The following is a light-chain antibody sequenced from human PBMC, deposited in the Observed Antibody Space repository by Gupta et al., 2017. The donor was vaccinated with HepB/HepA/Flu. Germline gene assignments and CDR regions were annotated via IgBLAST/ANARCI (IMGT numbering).Light chain of an antibody. V-gene: IGKV1-33*01. Sequence: DIKMRRSPSSLSASVGDRVTITCQASQDISNYLDWYQQKPGKAPKLLIYDASKVEKGVPSRFSGSGSGTDFTFTISSRQPEDFATYYCQHEHNLPCTFGQGTKLDIK. CDR3: QHEHNLPCT. J-gene: IGKJ2*02. CDR2: DAS. CDR1: QDISNY.